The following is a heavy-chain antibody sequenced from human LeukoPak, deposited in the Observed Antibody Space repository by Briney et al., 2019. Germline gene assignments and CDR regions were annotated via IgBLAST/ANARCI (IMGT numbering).Heavy chain of an antibody. CDR1: GFTFSSYA. Sequence: GGSLRLSCAASGFTFSSYAMHWVRQAPGKGLEWVSAISGSGASTYYADSVKGRFTISRDNSKNTLYVQMNSLRAEDTAVYYCAKDRSSGYDWYHIDYWGQGTLVTVSS. D-gene: IGHD5-12*01. J-gene: IGHJ4*02. V-gene: IGHV3-23*01. CDR3: AKDRSSGYDWYHIDY. CDR2: ISGSGAST.